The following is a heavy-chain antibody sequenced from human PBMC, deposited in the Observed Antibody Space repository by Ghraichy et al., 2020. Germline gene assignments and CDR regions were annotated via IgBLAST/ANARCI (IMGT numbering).Heavy chain of an antibody. CDR1: GFTVSDKY. Sequence: GSLRLSCAASGFTVSDKYMSWVRQAPGKGLEWVSVIYRGGSTSYADSVKGRFTISRASSKNTVFLQMNSLRVEDTAVYYCAGRATGDYHLLDYWGQGTLVTVSS. V-gene: IGHV3-66*02. CDR2: IYRGGST. J-gene: IGHJ4*02. D-gene: IGHD4-17*01. CDR3: AGRATGDYHLLDY.